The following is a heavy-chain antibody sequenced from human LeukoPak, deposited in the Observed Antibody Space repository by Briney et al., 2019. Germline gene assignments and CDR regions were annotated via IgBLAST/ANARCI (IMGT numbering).Heavy chain of an antibody. V-gene: IGHV3-21*01. CDR1: GFTFSSYS. D-gene: IGHD3-3*01. Sequence: EGSLRLSCAASGFTFSSYSMNWVRQAPGKGLEWVSSISGSSSYIYYADSVKGRFTISRDNAKNSLYLQMNSLRAEDTAVYYCARENYDFWSGHDYYYYMDVWGKGTTVTVSS. J-gene: IGHJ6*03. CDR2: ISGSSSYI. CDR3: ARENYDFWSGHDYYYYMDV.